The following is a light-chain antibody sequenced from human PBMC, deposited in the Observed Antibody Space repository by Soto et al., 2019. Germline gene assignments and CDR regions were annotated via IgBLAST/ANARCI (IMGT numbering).Light chain of an antibody. CDR3: PTLNSYPWT. J-gene: IGKJ1*01. CDR1: QGIYTY. V-gene: IGKV1-9*01. CDR2: AAS. Sequence: DIQLTQSPSFLSASVGDRVTITCRASQGIYTYLAWYQQKPGKAPELLIYAASTLQSGVPSRFSGSGSGTEFTPPIQHPQAGDFATFFRPTLNSYPWTFGQGTKVEIK.